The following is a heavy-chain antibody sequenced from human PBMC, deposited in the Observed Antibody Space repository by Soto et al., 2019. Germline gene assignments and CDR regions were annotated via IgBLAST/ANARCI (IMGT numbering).Heavy chain of an antibody. D-gene: IGHD3-10*01. CDR1: GGSISSSSYY. CDR3: AREDSGLLGFGLRASNWFDP. J-gene: IGHJ5*02. V-gene: IGHV4-39*02. CDR2: IYYSGST. Sequence: PSETLSLTCTVSGGSISSSSYYWGWIRQPPGKGLEWIGSIYYSGSTYYNPSLKSRVTISVDTSKNQFSLKLSSVTAADTAVYYCAREDSGLLGFGLRASNWFDPWGQGTLVTVSS.